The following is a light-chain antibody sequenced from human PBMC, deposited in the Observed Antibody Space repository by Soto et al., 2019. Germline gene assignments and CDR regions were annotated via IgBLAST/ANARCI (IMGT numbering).Light chain of an antibody. CDR3: QQYYSTLPYT. J-gene: IGKJ2*01. CDR2: WAS. CDR1: QSVLYSSNNKNY. Sequence: DIVMTQSPDSLAVSLGERATINCKSSQSVLYSSNNKNYLAWYQQKPGQPPKLLIYWASTRESGVPARFSGSGSGTDFTLTISSLQAEDVAVYYCQQYYSTLPYTFGQGTKLEIK. V-gene: IGKV4-1*01.